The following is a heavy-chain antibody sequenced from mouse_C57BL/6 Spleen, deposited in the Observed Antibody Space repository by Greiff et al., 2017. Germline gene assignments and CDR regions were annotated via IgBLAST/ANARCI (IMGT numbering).Heavy chain of an antibody. Sequence: EVKLVESGGDLVKPGGSLKLSCAASGFTSSSYGMSWVRQTPDKRLEWVATISSGGSYTYYPDSVKGRFTISRDNAKNTLYLQMSSLKSEDTAMYYCANHYGSSPHYYAMDYWGQGTSVTVSS. CDR3: ANHYGSSPHYYAMDY. J-gene: IGHJ4*01. D-gene: IGHD1-1*01. V-gene: IGHV5-6*01. CDR1: GFTSSSYG. CDR2: ISSGGSYT.